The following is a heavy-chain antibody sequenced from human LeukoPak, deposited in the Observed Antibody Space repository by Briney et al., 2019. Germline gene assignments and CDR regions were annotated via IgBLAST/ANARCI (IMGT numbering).Heavy chain of an antibody. CDR3: ARDRAIILFGAFDI. J-gene: IGHJ3*02. CDR1: GFSFSSSS. CDR2: ISSGSNYI. D-gene: IGHD3-3*01. V-gene: IGHV3-21*01. Sequence: GGSLRLSFAASGFSFSSSSMNWVRQAPGKGLEWVSSISSGSNYIYYAESVKGRFTISRDNAKNALYLQMNSLRAEDTAVYYCARDRAIILFGAFDIWGQGTMVTVSS.